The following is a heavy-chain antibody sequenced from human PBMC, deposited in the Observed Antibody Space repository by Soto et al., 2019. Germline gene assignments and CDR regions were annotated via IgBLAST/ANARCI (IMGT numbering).Heavy chain of an antibody. V-gene: IGHV1-69*01. J-gene: IGHJ4*02. D-gene: IGHD3-22*01. CDR1: GFTFSSYA. CDR2: IIPIFGTA. CDR3: ARSYDSSGYYYVTSFDY. Sequence: VQLVESGGGLVQPGGSLRLSCAASGFTFSSYAISWVRQAPGQGLEWMGGIIPIFGTANYAQKFQGRVTITADESTSTAYMELSSLRSEDTAVYYCARSYDSSGYYYVTSFDYWGQGTLVTVSS.